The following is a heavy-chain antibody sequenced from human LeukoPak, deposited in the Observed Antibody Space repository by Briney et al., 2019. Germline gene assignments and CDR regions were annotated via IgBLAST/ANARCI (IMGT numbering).Heavy chain of an antibody. J-gene: IGHJ4*02. CDR2: IYYSGST. D-gene: IGHD6-19*01. Sequence: SGTLSLTCTVSGGSISSSSYYWGWIRQPPGKGLEWIGSIYYSGSTYYNPSLKSRVTISVDTSKNQFSLKLSSVTAADTAVYYCARLEAVAGILDYWGQGTLVTVSS. CDR3: ARLEAVAGILDY. V-gene: IGHV4-39*01. CDR1: GGSISSSSYY.